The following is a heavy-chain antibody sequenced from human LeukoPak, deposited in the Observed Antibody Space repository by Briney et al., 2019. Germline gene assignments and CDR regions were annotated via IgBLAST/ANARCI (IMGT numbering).Heavy chain of an antibody. D-gene: IGHD2-15*01. Sequence: GGSLRLSCAASGFSFSGFSMSWVRQAPGKGLEWVSSISSSSSYIYYADSVKGRFTISRDNAKNSLYLQMNSLRAEDTAVYYCARAQVDRWYFDLWGRGTLVTVSS. V-gene: IGHV3-21*01. CDR3: ARAQVDRWYFDL. CDR1: GFSFSGFS. J-gene: IGHJ2*01. CDR2: ISSSSSYI.